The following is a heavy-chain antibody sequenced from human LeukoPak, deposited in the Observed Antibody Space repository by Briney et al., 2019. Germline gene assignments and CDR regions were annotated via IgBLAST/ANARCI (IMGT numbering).Heavy chain of an antibody. D-gene: IGHD5-18*01. CDR3: ARETDTAMVIY. J-gene: IGHJ4*02. V-gene: IGHV4-59*12. Sequence: SETLSLTCTVSGGSISSYYWSWIRQPPGKGLEWIGYIYYSGSTNYNPSLKSRVTISVDTSKNQFSLKLSSVTAADTAVYYCARETDTAMVIYWGQGTLVTVSS. CDR1: GGSISSYY. CDR2: IYYSGST.